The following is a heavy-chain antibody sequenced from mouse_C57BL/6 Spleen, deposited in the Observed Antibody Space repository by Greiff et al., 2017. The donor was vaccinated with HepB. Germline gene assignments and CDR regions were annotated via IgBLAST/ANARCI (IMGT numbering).Heavy chain of an antibody. V-gene: IGHV1-81*01. CDR1: GYTFTSYG. Sequence: QVQLKQSGAELARPGASVKLSCKASGYTFTSYGISWVKQRTGQGLEWIGEIYPRSGNTYYNEKFKGKATLTADKSSSTAYMELRSLTSEDSAVYFCARRGAQARDYWGQGTALTVSS. CDR2: IYPRSGNT. CDR3: ARRGAQARDY. J-gene: IGHJ2*01. D-gene: IGHD3-2*02.